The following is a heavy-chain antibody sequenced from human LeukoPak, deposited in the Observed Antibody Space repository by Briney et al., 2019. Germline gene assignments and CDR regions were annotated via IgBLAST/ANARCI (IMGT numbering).Heavy chain of an antibody. CDR3: AKEESRDCSGGTCYPTDAFNI. D-gene: IGHD2-15*01. CDR2: INHSGST. Sequence: SETLSLTCAVYGGSFSGYYWSWIRQPPGKGLEWIGEINHSGSTNYNPSLKSRVTISVDKSNNQLSLRLNSVTAADTAVYYCAKEESRDCSGGTCYPTDAFNIWEQGTMVTVSS. V-gene: IGHV4-34*01. CDR1: GGSFSGYY. J-gene: IGHJ3*02.